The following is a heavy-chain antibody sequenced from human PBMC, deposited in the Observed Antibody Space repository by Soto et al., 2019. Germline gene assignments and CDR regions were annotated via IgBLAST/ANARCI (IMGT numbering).Heavy chain of an antibody. Sequence: PSETLSLTCTVSGGSISSSSYYWGWIRQPPGKGLEWIGSIYYSGSTYYNPSLKSRVTISVDTSKNQFSRKLSSVTAADTAVYYCAREITMVRGVFDYWGQGTLVTVSS. CDR3: AREITMVRGVFDY. CDR1: GGSISSSSYY. V-gene: IGHV4-39*02. D-gene: IGHD3-10*01. CDR2: IYYSGST. J-gene: IGHJ4*02.